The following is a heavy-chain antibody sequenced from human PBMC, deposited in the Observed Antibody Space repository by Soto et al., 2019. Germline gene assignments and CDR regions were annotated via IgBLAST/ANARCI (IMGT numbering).Heavy chain of an antibody. Sequence: EVQLLESGGGLVQPGGSLRLSCAASGFIFRSHAISWVRQAPGKGLEWISTISGNGENTYYADSVKGQLTISRDNSKNTVDLQMNNLRVEDPAVYYCAKDRLYSSLWFPHPLYGMDVWGQGATGTVSS. J-gene: IGHJ6*02. V-gene: IGHV3-23*01. CDR2: ISGNGENT. CDR3: AKDRLYSSLWFPHPLYGMDV. CDR1: GFIFRSHA. D-gene: IGHD6-19*01.